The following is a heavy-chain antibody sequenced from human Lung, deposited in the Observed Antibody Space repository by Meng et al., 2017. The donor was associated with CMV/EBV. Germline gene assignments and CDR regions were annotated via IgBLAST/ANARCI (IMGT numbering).Heavy chain of an antibody. CDR1: GGSLNGYY. CDR2: INYSGTT. CDR3: ARAYCSSNSCPEGY. J-gene: IGHJ4*02. D-gene: IGHD2-2*01. V-gene: IGHV4-34*01. Sequence: SETLSLXXAVYGGSLNGYYWSWIRQPPGKGLEWIAEINYSGTTNYSPSLKSRVTISLHSSKNQFSLNLNSVTAADTAVYYCARAYCSSNSCPEGYWGQGSLVTVSS.